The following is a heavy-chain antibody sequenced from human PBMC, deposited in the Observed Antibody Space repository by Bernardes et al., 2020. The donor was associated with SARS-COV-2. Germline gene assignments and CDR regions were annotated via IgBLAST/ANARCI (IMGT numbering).Heavy chain of an antibody. Sequence: GGSLRLSCAASGFTFSSYAMSWVRQAPGKGLEWVSAISGSGGSTYYVDSVKGRFTISRDNSKNTLYLQMNSLRAEDTAVYYCVKDDYYDSSGYWGYWGQGTLVTVSS. J-gene: IGHJ4*02. D-gene: IGHD3-22*01. V-gene: IGHV3-23*01. CDR3: VKDDYYDSSGYWGY. CDR1: GFTFSSYA. CDR2: ISGSGGST.